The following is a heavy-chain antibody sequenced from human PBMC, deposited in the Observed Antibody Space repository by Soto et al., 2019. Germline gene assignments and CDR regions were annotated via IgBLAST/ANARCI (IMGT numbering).Heavy chain of an antibody. CDR2: MNPNSGNT. CDR3: ATVGSSWGNWLDP. J-gene: IGHJ5*02. Sequence: ASVKVSCKASGYTFTSYDINWVRQATGQGPEWMGWMNPNSGNTGYAQKFQGRVTMTRNTSINTAYMELSSLRSEDTAVYYCATVGSSWGNWLDPWGQGTLVTVSS. D-gene: IGHD6-13*01. V-gene: IGHV1-8*01. CDR1: GYTFTSYD.